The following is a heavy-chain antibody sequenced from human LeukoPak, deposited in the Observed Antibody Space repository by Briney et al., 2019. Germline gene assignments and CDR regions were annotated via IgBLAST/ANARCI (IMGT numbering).Heavy chain of an antibody. CDR3: AAGPGYQYGMDV. J-gene: IGHJ6*02. D-gene: IGHD1-14*01. CDR2: ISSSSSYI. Sequence: GGSLRLSCAASGFTFSSYSMNWVRQAPGKGLEWVSSISSSSSYIYYADSVKGRFTISRDNAKNSLYLQMNSLRVEDTAVYYCAAGPGYQYGMDVWGQGTTVTVSS. CDR1: GFTFSSYS. V-gene: IGHV3-21*01.